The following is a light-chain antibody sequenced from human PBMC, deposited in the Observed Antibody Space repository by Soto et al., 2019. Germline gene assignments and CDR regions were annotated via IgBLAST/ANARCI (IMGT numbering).Light chain of an antibody. V-gene: IGKV1-5*03. J-gene: IGKJ4*01. CDR3: QQYISYPLT. CDR1: QSVSTR. Sequence: DIQMTQSPSTLSASVGDRVTITCRASQSVSTRLAWYQQKPGKAPKLLIYKASNLESGVPSRFSGSGSGTEFTLTISSLQPDDFATYYCQQYISYPLTFGGGSKVDIK. CDR2: KAS.